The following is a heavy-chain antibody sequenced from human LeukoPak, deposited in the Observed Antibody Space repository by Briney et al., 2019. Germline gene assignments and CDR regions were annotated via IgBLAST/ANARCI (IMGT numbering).Heavy chain of an antibody. V-gene: IGHV4-4*02. CDR1: GGSVTSTNW. D-gene: IGHD3-3*01. Sequence: SETLSLTCGVSGGSVTSTNWWTWARQPPGKGLEWIGEVHLDGRTNYNPSLKSRLTMSVDLSENHVSLKLTSVTAADTAVYYCAREGGFYRPLDYSGQGTLVTVSS. CDR3: AREGGFYRPLDY. CDR2: VHLDGRT. J-gene: IGHJ4*02.